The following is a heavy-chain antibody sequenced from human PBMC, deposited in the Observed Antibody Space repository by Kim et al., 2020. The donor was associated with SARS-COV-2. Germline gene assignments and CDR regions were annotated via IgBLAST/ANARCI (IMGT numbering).Heavy chain of an antibody. CDR2: IYYSGST. CDR1: GGSISSYY. D-gene: IGHD3-9*01. V-gene: IGHV4-59*01. CDR3: AREIRFRDILTGYYAFDI. Sequence: SETLSLTCTVSGGSISSYYWSWIRQPPGKGLEWIGYIYYSGSTNYNPSLKSRVTISVDTSKNQFSLKLSSVTAADTAVYYCAREIRFRDILTGYYAFDIWGQGTMVTVSS. J-gene: IGHJ3*02.